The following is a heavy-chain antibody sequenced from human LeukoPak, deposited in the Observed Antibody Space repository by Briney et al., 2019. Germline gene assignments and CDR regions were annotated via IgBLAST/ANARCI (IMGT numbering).Heavy chain of an antibody. CDR2: IYHSGST. J-gene: IGHJ4*02. CDR3: SSLEVSSSWRY. D-gene: IGHD6-13*01. CDR1: GYSINRGYY. Sequence: SETLSLTCTVSGYSINRGYYWDWIRQPPGKGLEWIGSIYHSGSTYYNPSLKGRVTISVDTSKNQFSLKLTSVTAADTAVYYCSSLEVSSSWRYWGQGTLVTVSS. V-gene: IGHV4-38-2*02.